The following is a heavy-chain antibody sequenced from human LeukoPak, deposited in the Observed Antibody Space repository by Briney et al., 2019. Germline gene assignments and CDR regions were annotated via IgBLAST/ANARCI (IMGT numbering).Heavy chain of an antibody. CDR3: ARLDHGSGFSY. D-gene: IGHD3-10*01. CDR2: IYNSGST. CDR1: RGSPCRGSFY. J-gene: IGHJ4*02. Sequence: LETLSLTCSLSRGSPCRGSFYWAWVRQPPGKGLEWIGYIYNSGSTNYNPSLKSRVTISVDTSKNQFSLKLSSVTAADTAVYYCARLDHGSGFSYWGQGTLVTVSA. V-gene: IGHV4-61*01.